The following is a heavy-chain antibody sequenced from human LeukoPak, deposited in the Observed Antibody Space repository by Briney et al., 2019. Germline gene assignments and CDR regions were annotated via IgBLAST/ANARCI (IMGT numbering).Heavy chain of an antibody. D-gene: IGHD2-2*02. CDR3: ARFAYTTSFDY. CDR2: IYYGGST. CDR1: GGSITSGGYY. Sequence: SETLSLTCTVSGGSITSGGYYWSWIRQPPGKGLEWIGSIYYGGSTYYNLSLKSRVTISVETSKNQFSLKLSSVTAADTAVYYCARFAYTTSFDYWGQGTLVTVSS. V-gene: IGHV4-39*01. J-gene: IGHJ4*02.